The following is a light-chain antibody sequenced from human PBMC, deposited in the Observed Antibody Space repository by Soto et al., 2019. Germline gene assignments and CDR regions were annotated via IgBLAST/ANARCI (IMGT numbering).Light chain of an antibody. Sequence: DIQMTQSPSTLSASVGDKVTINCRASQFFVSGLAWYQQKPGKAPTVLIYDASSLESGVPSRFSGSVSWTEFTRTISCLHPDDFATYYCQEYSSFWTFGQGTKVDMK. V-gene: IGKV1-5*01. J-gene: IGKJ1*01. CDR1: QFFVSG. CDR2: DAS. CDR3: QEYSSFWT.